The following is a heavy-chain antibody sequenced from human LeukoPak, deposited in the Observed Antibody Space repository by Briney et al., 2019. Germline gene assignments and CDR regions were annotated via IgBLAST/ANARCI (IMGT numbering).Heavy chain of an antibody. D-gene: IGHD6-19*01. CDR2: IIPILGIA. J-gene: IGHJ4*02. V-gene: IGHV1-69*04. Sequence: SVKVSCKASGGTFSSYAISWVRQAPGQGLEWMGRIIPILGIANYAQKFQGRVTITADKSTSTAYMELSSLRSEDTAVYYCATDSSGWFHFDYRGQGTLVTVSS. CDR3: ATDSSGWFHFDY. CDR1: GGTFSSYA.